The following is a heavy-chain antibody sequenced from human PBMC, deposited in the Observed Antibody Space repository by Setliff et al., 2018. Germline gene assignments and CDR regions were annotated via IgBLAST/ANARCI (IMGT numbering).Heavy chain of an antibody. CDR1: GGTFSSYA. V-gene: IGHV1-69*05. Sequence: SVKVSCKASGGTFSSYAISWVRQAPGQGLEWMGGIIPIFGTANYAQKFQGRVTITTDESTSTAYMELSSLRSEDTAVYYCARSPAVLGIVYLDPWGQGTLVTSPQ. J-gene: IGHJ5*02. D-gene: IGHD2-15*01. CDR2: IIPIFGTA. CDR3: ARSPAVLGIVYLDP.